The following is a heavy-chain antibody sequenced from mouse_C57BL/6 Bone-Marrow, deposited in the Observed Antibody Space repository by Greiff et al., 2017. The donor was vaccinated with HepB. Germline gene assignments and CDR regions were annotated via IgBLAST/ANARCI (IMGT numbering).Heavy chain of an antibody. CDR2: INPNYGTT. V-gene: IGHV1-39*01. J-gene: IGHJ4*01. D-gene: IGHD1-1*02. CDR1: GYSFTDYN. Sequence: VLLKQSGPELVKPGASVKISCKASGYSFTDYNMNWVKQRNGKSLEWIGVINPNYGTTSYNHNFKGKATLTVDKSYSTGYMQLNSLTSEDSAVYYCASGILWPTYWGQGTLVTVSS. CDR3: ASGILWPTY.